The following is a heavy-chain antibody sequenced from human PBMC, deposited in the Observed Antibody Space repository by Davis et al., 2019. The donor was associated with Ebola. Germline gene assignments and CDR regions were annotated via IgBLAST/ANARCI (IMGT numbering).Heavy chain of an antibody. J-gene: IGHJ5*02. CDR1: GFTFSDYY. CDR3: ARTIAVAGPGS. V-gene: IGHV3-11*06. D-gene: IGHD6-19*01. Sequence: GESLKISCAASGFTFSDYYMSWIRQAPGKGLEWVSYISSSSSYTNYADSVKGRFTISRDNAKNSLYLQMNSLRAEDTAVYYCARTIAVAGPGSWGQGTLVTVSS. CDR2: ISSSSSYT.